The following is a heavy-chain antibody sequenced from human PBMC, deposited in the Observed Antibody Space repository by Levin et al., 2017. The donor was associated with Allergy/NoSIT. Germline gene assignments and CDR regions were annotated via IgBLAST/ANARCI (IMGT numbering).Heavy chain of an antibody. CDR1: GYTFTDYY. CDR2: ISPHRGGS. Sequence: PGASVKVSCKASGYTFTDYYLHWVRQAPGQGLEWMGWISPHRGGSNYAQKFEGRLTMNRDTSINTAYMELSSLRSDDSAVYYCARSWSGMWELLYYFDYWGQGTLVTVSS. D-gene: IGHD4-23*01. V-gene: IGHV1-2*02. J-gene: IGHJ4*02. CDR3: ARSWSGMWELLYYFDY.